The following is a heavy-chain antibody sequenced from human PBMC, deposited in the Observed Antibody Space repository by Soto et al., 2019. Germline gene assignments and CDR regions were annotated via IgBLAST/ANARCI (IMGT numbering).Heavy chain of an antibody. V-gene: IGHV3-30*18. Sequence: PGGSLRLSCAASGFTFSSYGMHWVRQAPGKGLEWVAVISYDGSNKYYADSVKGRFTISRDNSKNTLYLQMNSLRAEDTAVYYCAKVDNSYSDYYYNGMDVWGKGTTVTVSS. CDR2: ISYDGSNK. J-gene: IGHJ6*04. D-gene: IGHD1-26*01. CDR3: AKVDNSYSDYYYNGMDV. CDR1: GFTFSSYG.